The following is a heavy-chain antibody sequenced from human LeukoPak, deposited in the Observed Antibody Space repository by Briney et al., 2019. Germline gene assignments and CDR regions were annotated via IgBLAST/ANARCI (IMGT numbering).Heavy chain of an antibody. V-gene: IGHV1-18*01. J-gene: IGHJ4*02. CDR1: GYTFIDYY. D-gene: IGHD2-15*01. CDR2: ISAYNDKT. Sequence: ASVKVSCTVSGYTFIDYYIYCVRQAPGQGLEWMGWISAYNDKTNYAQNFQGRVTMTTDKATSTAYMELRSLRSDDTAVYYCGIAVKLGCCSGGTFYPLEYPFDYWGQGTLVTVSS. CDR3: GIAVKLGCCSGGTFYPLEYPFDY.